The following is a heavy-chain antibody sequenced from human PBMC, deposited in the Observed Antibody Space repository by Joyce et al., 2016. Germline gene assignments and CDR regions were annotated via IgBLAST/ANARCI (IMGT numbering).Heavy chain of an antibody. CDR1: GFTFTSYA. CDR2: ISGSGDST. V-gene: IGHV3-23*01. Sequence: EVQLLESGGGLVQPGGSLRLSCAASGFTFTSYAMTWVRQAPGKGLAGVSGISGSGDSTQYAESVKGRFTISRDNSKNTLYLQRKSLRGEDTAVYYCAKEEDIVVVPAASSYWGQGTLVTVSS. J-gene: IGHJ4*02. CDR3: AKEEDIVVVPAASSY. D-gene: IGHD2-2*01.